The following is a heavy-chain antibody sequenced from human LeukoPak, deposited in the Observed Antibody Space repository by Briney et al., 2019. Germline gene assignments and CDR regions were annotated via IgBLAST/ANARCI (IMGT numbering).Heavy chain of an antibody. J-gene: IGHJ3*02. CDR1: GYTFTDYD. CDR2: SNPNSGNT. Sequence: ASVKVSCKTSGYTFTDYDIDWVRQATGQGLQWMGWSNPNSGNTGSAQKFQGRLTMTRNTSISTAYMELSSLTSEDTAVYYCARRADRNNWYSAFDIWGQGTMVTVSS. CDR3: ARRADRNNWYSAFDI. V-gene: IGHV1-8*01. D-gene: IGHD1-1*01.